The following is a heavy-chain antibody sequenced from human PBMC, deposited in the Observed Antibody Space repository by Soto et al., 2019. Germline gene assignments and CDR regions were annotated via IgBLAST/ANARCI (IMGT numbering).Heavy chain of an antibody. CDR1: GYTFTSYD. CDR2: MNPNSGNT. CDR3: ARTSRSGYYYYYYYYGMDV. Sequence: VKVSCKASGYTFTSYDINWVRQATGQGLEWMGWMNPNSGNTGYAQKFQGRVTMTRNTSISTAYMELSSLRSEDTAVYYCARTSRSGYYYYYYYYGMDVWGQGTTVTVSS. D-gene: IGHD3-3*01. J-gene: IGHJ6*02. V-gene: IGHV1-8*01.